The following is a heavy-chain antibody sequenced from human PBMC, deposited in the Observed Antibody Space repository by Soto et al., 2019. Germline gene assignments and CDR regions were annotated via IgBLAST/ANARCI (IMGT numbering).Heavy chain of an antibody. D-gene: IGHD6-6*01. CDR3: ARGRVAARPVVWFDP. V-gene: IGHV4-34*01. J-gene: IGHJ5*02. Sequence: QVQLQQWGAGLLKPSETLSLTCAVYGGSFSGYYWSWIRQPPGKGLEWIGEINHSGSTNYNPSLKSRVTISVDTSKNQCSLKLSSVTAADTAVYYCARGRVAARPVVWFDPWGQGTLVTVSS. CDR1: GGSFSGYY. CDR2: INHSGST.